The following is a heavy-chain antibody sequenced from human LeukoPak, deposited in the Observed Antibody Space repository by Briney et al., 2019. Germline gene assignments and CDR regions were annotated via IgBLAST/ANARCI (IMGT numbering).Heavy chain of an antibody. CDR3: AREWTSGDGSGYPYYFDY. CDR2: IYTSGVT. J-gene: IGHJ4*01. V-gene: IGHV4-4*07. D-gene: IGHD3-22*01. Sequence: SETLSLTCTVSGGSMSRFYWDWIRQPAGKGLQWIARIYTSGVTNYNPSLKSRVTMSVDTSKNQFSLKLSSVTAADTAVYYCAREWTSGDGSGYPYYFDYWGPGTLVTVSS. CDR1: GGSMSRFY.